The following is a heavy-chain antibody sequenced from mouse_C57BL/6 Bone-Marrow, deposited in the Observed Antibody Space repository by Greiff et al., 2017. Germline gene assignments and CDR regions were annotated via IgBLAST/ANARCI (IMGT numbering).Heavy chain of an antibody. V-gene: IGHV10-1*01. CDR2: IRSKSNNYAT. J-gene: IGHJ2*01. CDR3: VRHYYGVFDY. CDR1: GFSFNTYA. D-gene: IGHD1-1*01. Sequence: EVQLVESGGGLVQPKGSLKLSCAASGFSFNTYAMNWVRQAPGKGLEWVARIRSKSNNYATYYADSVKDRFTISRDDSESMLYLQMNNLKTEDTAMYYCVRHYYGVFDYWGQGTTLTVSS.